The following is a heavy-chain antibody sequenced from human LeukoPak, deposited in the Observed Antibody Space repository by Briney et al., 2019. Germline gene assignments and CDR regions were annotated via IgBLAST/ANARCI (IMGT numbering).Heavy chain of an antibody. CDR1: GASIGSYY. D-gene: IGHD2-15*01. CDR2: ISQNGYT. V-gene: IGHV4-59*08. J-gene: IGHJ6*02. CDR3: TRHDVVAVIGHGMAV. Sequence: SETLSLTCTVSGASIGSYYWGWIRQPPGKGLEWIGYISQNGYTKYTPSLKSRVTISRDTSENQFSLILSSVTAADTAVYYCTRHDVVAVIGHGMAVWGQGTTVTVSS.